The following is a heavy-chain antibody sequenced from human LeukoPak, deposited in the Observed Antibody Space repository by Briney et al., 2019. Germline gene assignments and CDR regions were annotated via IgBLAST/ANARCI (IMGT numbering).Heavy chain of an antibody. V-gene: IGHV4-59*11. CDR2: IYYSGST. Sequence: PSETLSLTCTVSGGSISSHYWSWIRQPPGKGLEWIGYIYYSGSTNYNPSLKSRVTISVDTSKNQFSLKLSSVTAADTAVYYCARGSWEGATDFDYWGQGTLVTVSS. CDR3: ARGSWEGATDFDY. D-gene: IGHD1-26*01. CDR1: GGSISSHY. J-gene: IGHJ4*02.